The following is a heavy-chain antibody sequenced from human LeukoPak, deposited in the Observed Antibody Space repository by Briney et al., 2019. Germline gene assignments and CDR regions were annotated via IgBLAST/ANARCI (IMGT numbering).Heavy chain of an antibody. CDR3: VVGGSPGY. CDR2: ISTDGYTT. V-gene: IGHV3-74*01. J-gene: IGHJ4*02. D-gene: IGHD2-15*01. Sequence: GSMRLSCAASGLAFSAYKMHWVRQAPRKGLVWVSRISTDGYTTDYADFVQGRFTASRDNTKNTWSLEMNSLRAEDTAVYYCVVGGSPGYWGQGTLVTVSS. CDR1: GLAFSAYK.